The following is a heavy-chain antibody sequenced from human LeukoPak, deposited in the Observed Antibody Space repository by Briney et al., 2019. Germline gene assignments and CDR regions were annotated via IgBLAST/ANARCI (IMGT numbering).Heavy chain of an antibody. CDR3: VVGGSPGY. CDR2: ISTDGYTT. V-gene: IGHV3-74*01. J-gene: IGHJ4*02. D-gene: IGHD2-15*01. Sequence: GSMRLSCAASGLAFSAYKMHWVRQAPRKGLVWVSRISTDGYTTDYADFVQGRFTASRDNTKNTWSLEMNSLRAEDTAVYYCVVGGSPGYWGQGTLVTVSS. CDR1: GLAFSAYK.